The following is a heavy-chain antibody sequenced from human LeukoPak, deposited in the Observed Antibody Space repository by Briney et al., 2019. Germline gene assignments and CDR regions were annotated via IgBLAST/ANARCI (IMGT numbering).Heavy chain of an antibody. D-gene: IGHD3-22*01. CDR3: ARRGDDNNLRHGMDV. CDR2: IYPGDSDT. Sequence: GESLKISSQGSGYTFSSYWIAWVRQMPGKGLEWMGIIYPGDSDTRYNPSFQGQVTISADKSISTAYLQWSSLKASDTAMYYCARRGDDNNLRHGMDVWGQGTTVTVAS. J-gene: IGHJ6*02. CDR1: GYTFSSYW. V-gene: IGHV5-51*01.